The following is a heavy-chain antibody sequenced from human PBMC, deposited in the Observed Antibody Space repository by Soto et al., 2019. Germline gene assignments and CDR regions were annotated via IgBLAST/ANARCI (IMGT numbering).Heavy chain of an antibody. V-gene: IGHV4-30-4*01. CDR1: GGSISSGDYY. CDR3: AGSGYDREGGPYFDY. Sequence: QVQLQESGPGLVKPSQTLSLTCTVSGGSISSGDYYWSWIRQPPGKGLEWIGYIYYSGSTYYNPSLKSRVTISVDTAKNQFSLKLSSVTAADTAVYYCAGSGYDREGGPYFDYWGQGTLVTVSS. J-gene: IGHJ4*02. D-gene: IGHD5-12*01. CDR2: IYYSGST.